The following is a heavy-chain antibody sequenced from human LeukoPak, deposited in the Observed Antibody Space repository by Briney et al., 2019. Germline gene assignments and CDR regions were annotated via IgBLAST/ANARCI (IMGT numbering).Heavy chain of an antibody. CDR3: TTESPYYGSGSPIVDV. Sequence: GGSLRLSCAASGFTFSNAWMSWVRQAPGKGLEWVGRIKSKTDGGTTDYAAPVKGRFTISRDDSKNTLYLQMNSLKTEDTAVYYCTTESPYYGSGSPIVDVWGKGTTVNVSS. D-gene: IGHD3-10*01. CDR1: GFTFSNAW. V-gene: IGHV3-15*01. J-gene: IGHJ6*04. CDR2: IKSKTDGGTT.